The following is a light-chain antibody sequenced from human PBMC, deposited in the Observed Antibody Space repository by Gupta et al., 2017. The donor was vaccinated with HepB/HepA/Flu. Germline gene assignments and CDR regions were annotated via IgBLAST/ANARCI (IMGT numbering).Light chain of an antibody. J-gene: IGLJ1*01. CDR3: GTWDKSLNAFV. V-gene: IGLV1-44*01. CDR1: SSNVGSHN. CDR2: SSN. Sequence: QSVLTQPPSASGPPGQRVTISCSGSSSNVGSHNINWYQQLPGTAPKLLIYSSNQRPSGVPDRFSASKSGTSASLAISGLQSEDEADYFCGTWDKSLNAFVFGTGTEVTVL.